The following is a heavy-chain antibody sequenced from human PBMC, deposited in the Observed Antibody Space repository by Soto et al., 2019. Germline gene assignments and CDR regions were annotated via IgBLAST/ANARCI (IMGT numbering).Heavy chain of an antibody. J-gene: IGHJ4*02. CDR2: IYYSGST. D-gene: IGHD6-19*01. V-gene: IGHV4-59*01. Sequence: SETLSLTCTVSGGSISSYYWSWIRQPPGKGLEWIGYIYYSGSTNYNPSLKSRVTISVDTSKNQFSLKLSSVTAADTAVYCCASGAVAGEIDYWGQGTLVTVSS. CDR3: ASGAVAGEIDY. CDR1: GGSISSYY.